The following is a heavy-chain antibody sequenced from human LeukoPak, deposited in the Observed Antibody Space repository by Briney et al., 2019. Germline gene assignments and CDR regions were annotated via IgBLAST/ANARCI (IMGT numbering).Heavy chain of an antibody. CDR2: IHRDGRT. Sequence: SETLSLTCAVSGGSISSGHGWIWVRQPPGQGLEWIGEIHRDGRTRYNPSLKSRVTVSMDYSKNQFSLSVTSVTAADTAIYYCGKTDIYFNPIDYWGPGSLVTVSS. D-gene: IGHD3-9*01. V-gene: IGHV4-4*02. CDR3: GKTDIYFNPIDY. J-gene: IGHJ4*02. CDR1: GGSISSGHG.